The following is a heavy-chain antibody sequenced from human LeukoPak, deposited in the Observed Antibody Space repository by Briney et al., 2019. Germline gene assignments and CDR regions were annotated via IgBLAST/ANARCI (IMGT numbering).Heavy chain of an antibody. J-gene: IGHJ5*02. Sequence: KPSETPSLTRTVSGGSLSGYYLSWVRQPPGKGLELICYIYYRGSTNYNLSLKSRVTISVDTSKNQFSLRLSSVTAADTAVYYCARRSPYNYGSGSYRGTGGFDPWGQGTLVTVSS. CDR3: ARRSPYNYGSGSYRGTGGFDP. CDR2: IYYRGST. V-gene: IGHV4-59*08. CDR1: GGSLSGYY. D-gene: IGHD3-10*01.